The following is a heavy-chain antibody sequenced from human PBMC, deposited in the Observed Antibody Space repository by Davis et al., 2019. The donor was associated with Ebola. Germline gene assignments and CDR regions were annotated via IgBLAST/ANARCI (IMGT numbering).Heavy chain of an antibody. J-gene: IGHJ2*01. CDR2: IGTAGDP. Sequence: GESLKISCAASGFTFSSYDMHWVRQATGKGLEWVSAIGTAGDPYYPGSVKGRFTISRHNSKNTLYLQMNSLRAEDTAVYYCAREALYGDSRWWYFDLWGRGTLVTVSS. CDR1: GFTFSSYD. D-gene: IGHD4-17*01. CDR3: AREALYGDSRWWYFDL. V-gene: IGHV3-13*05.